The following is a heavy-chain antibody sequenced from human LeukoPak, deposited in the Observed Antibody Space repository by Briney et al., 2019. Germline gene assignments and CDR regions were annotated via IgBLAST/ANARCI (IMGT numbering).Heavy chain of an antibody. D-gene: IGHD4-23*01. CDR3: AREVGFGGNNWFDP. J-gene: IGHJ5*02. Sequence: GGSLRLSCAASGFTFSSYWMHWVRQAPGKGLVWVSRINSDGSSTSYADSVKGRFTISRDNAKNTLYLQMNSLRAEDTAVYYCAREVGFGGNNWFDPWGQEPWSPSPQ. CDR2: INSDGSST. CDR1: GFTFSSYW. V-gene: IGHV3-74*01.